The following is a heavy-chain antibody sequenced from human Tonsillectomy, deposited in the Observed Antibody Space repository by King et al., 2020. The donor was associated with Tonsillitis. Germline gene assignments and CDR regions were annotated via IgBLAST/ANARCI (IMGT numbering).Heavy chain of an antibody. CDR2: IYSGGNT. Sequence: VQLVESGGGLVQPGGSLRLSCAASGFTVSSNYMSWGRQAPWKGLEWVSVIYSGGNTFYTDSVKGRFTICRDNSANTLYLQMDSLRAEDTAVYYCARGYGGYGGDYFDYWGQGTLVTVSS. V-gene: IGHV3-66*01. D-gene: IGHD5-12*01. CDR3: ARGYGGYGGDYFDY. J-gene: IGHJ4*02. CDR1: GFTVSSNY.